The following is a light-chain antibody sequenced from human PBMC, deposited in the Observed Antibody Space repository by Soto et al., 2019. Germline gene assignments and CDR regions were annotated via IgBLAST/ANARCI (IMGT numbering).Light chain of an antibody. CDR1: SSDVGGSDY. CDR2: EVN. CDR3: SSYTTSSTYV. V-gene: IGLV2-14*01. Sequence: QSALTQSASVSGSPGQSITISCTGASSDVGGSDYVSWYQQHPDKAPKLIIYEVNNRPSGVSDRFSGSKSGNTASLTISGLPTEDEADYYCSSYTTSSTYVFGTGTKLTVL. J-gene: IGLJ1*01.